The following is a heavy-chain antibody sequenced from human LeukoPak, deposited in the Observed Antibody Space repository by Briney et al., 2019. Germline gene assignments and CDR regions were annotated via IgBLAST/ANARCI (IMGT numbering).Heavy chain of an antibody. CDR2: IRNDRIT. V-gene: IGHV3-15*01. D-gene: IGHD5-24*01. Sequence: GGSLRLSCVLSGLTYSDAWMSWVRQAPGKGLEWVGRIRNDRITDYAAPVQGRFSISRDNSKNTFYLQMNSLRTEDTGMYFCTWMATVFTVDYWGQGTLVTVSS. CDR3: TWMATVFTVDY. CDR1: GLTYSDAW. J-gene: IGHJ4*02.